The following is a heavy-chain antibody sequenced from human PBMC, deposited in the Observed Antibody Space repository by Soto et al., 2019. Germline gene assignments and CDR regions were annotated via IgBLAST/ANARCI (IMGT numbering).Heavy chain of an antibody. J-gene: IGHJ3*02. Sequence: QVQLQESGPGLVKPSETLSLTCTVSGGSISGYFWSWIRQPPGKGLEWIGYIYYSGSTNYNPSLKSRVTISLDTSKNHFSLKLSSVTAADTAFYYCARDLHCSGGSCTGTPGAFDIWGQGTMVTVSS. CDR2: IYYSGST. CDR1: GGSISGYF. CDR3: ARDLHCSGGSCTGTPGAFDI. V-gene: IGHV4-59*01. D-gene: IGHD2-15*01.